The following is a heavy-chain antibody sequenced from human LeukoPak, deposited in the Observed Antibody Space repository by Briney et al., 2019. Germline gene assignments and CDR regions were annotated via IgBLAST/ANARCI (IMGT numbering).Heavy chain of an antibody. D-gene: IGHD3-3*01. V-gene: IGHV3-30*02. CDR3: AGEGISIFGVLTYYFDC. J-gene: IGHJ4*02. CDR2: IRFDGSHK. CDR1: GFTFNNYG. Sequence: GGSLRLSCAASGFTFNNYGMFWFRQAPGKGLDWVSFIRFDGSHKYYADSVKGRFTISRDNAKNSLYLQMNSLRAEDTALYYCAGEGISIFGVLTYYFDCWGQGTLVTVSS.